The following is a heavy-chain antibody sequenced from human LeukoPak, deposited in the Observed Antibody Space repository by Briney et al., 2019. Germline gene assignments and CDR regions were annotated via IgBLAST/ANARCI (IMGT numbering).Heavy chain of an antibody. V-gene: IGHV3-21*01. J-gene: IGHJ4*02. CDR3: ARDYSSSSPKWGFDY. D-gene: IGHD6-6*01. CDR2: ISSSSSYI. Sequence: PGGSLRLSCAASGFTFSSYSMNWVRQAPGKGLEWVSSISSSSSYIYYADSVKGRFTISRDNAKNSLYLQMNSLRAEDTAVYYYARDYSSSSPKWGFDYWGQGTLVTVSS. CDR1: GFTFSSYS.